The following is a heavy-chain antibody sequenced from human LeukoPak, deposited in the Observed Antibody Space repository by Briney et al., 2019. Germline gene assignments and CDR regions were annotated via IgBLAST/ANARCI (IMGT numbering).Heavy chain of an antibody. D-gene: IGHD4-17*01. CDR1: GFTFSSYA. CDR3: AKDRPPYGDYGNYFDY. J-gene: IGHJ4*02. V-gene: IGHV3-23*01. CDR2: ISGSGGST. Sequence: GGSPRLSCAASGFTFSSYAMSWVRQAPGKGLEWVSAISGSGGSTYYADSVKGRFTISRDNSKNTLYLQMNSLRAEDTAVYYCAKDRPPYGDYGNYFDYWGQGTLVTVSS.